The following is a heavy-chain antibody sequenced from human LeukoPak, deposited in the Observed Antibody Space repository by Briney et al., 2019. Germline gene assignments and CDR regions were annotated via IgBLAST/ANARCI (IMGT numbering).Heavy chain of an antibody. D-gene: IGHD4-11*01. J-gene: IGHJ5*02. CDR2: ISSSSSYI. CDR3: ARSHSTVTSSWFDP. CDR1: GFTFSSSS. Sequence: PGGSLRLSCAASGFTFSSSSMNWVRQAPGKGLEWVSSISSSSSYIYYAYSVKGRFTISRDNAKNSLYLKMNSLRAEETAVYYCARSHSTVTSSWFDPWGQGTLVTVSS. V-gene: IGHV3-21*01.